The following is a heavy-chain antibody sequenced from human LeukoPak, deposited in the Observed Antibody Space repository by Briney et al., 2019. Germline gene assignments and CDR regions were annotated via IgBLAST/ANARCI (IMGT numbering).Heavy chain of an antibody. CDR1: GYSISSGYY. CDR3: ARGGDSGYDIDY. V-gene: IGHV4-38-2*02. D-gene: IGHD5-12*01. Sequence: SETLSLTCTVSGYSISSGYYWGWIRQPPGKGLVWIGSIYRSGSTYYNPSLKSRVTISVDTSKNQFSLKLSSVTAADTAVYYCARGGDSGYDIDYWGQGTLVTVSS. J-gene: IGHJ4*02. CDR2: IYRSGST.